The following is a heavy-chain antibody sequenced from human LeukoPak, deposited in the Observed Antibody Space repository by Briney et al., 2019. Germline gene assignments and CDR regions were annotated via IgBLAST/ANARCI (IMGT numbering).Heavy chain of an antibody. Sequence: ASVKVSCKASGYTFIDYYMHWVRQAPGQGLEWMGWINPNSGGTKYAQKFQGRVTTTRDTSISTAYMELSGVRYDDTAVYYCARDKSCSTSSCGNSHMDVWGKGTTVTVSS. V-gene: IGHV1-2*02. J-gene: IGHJ6*03. CDR3: ARDKSCSTSSCGNSHMDV. CDR2: INPNSGGT. CDR1: GYTFIDYY. D-gene: IGHD2-2*01.